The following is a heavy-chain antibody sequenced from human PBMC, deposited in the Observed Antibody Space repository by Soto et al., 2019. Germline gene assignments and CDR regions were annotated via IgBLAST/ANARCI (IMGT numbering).Heavy chain of an antibody. V-gene: IGHV1-3*05. CDR3: ARSIVVVTALDY. D-gene: IGHD2-21*02. CDR2: INAGNGNT. CDR1: GYTFTSYA. Sequence: QVQLVQSGAEEKKPGASVKVSCKASGYTFTSYAMHWVRQAPGQRLEWMGWINAGNGNTKDSQKFQRRVTITRDISASTAYMELSSLRSEDTAVYYCARSIVVVTALDYWGQGTLVTVSS. J-gene: IGHJ4*02.